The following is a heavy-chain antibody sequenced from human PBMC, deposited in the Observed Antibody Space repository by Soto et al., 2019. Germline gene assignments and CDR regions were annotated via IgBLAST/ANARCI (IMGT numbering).Heavy chain of an antibody. V-gene: IGHV4-31*01. CDR3: AGAPVGDPYGYFAY. J-gene: IGHJ4*02. CDR2: IYHSGST. D-gene: IGHD2-21*02. CDR1: SGSITRGGYY. Sequence: QVQLQESGPGLVKPSQTLSLTCTVSSGSITRGGYYWSWIRQLPGKGLEYIGYIYHSGSTYYNPSLKSPLTISVYTSKNQFSLKLTSVTAADTAVYHCAGAPVGDPYGYFAYWGQGTPVTVSS.